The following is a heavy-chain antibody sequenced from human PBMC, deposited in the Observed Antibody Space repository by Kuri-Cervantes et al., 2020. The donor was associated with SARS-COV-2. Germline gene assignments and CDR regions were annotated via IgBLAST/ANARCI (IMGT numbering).Heavy chain of an antibody. V-gene: IGHV3-15*01. Sequence: GGSLRLSCAASGFTVSSNYMSWVRQAPGKGLEWVGRIKSKSDDGTTDYAAPVKGRFTLSRDDLENTVYLQMNSLKPEDTAVYYCTTGGTTTSFAFDIWGQGTMVTVSS. D-gene: IGHD1-1*01. CDR2: IKSKSDDGTT. CDR1: GFTVSSNY. CDR3: TTGGTTTSFAFDI. J-gene: IGHJ3*02.